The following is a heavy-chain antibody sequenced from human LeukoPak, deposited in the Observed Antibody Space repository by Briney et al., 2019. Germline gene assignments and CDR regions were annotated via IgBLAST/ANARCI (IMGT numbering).Heavy chain of an antibody. V-gene: IGHV1-8*03. CDR1: GYSFTSYG. CDR3: ARSEDTAMVRPLDY. Sequence: GASVKVSFKASGYSFTSYGINWVRQATGQGLEWMGWMNPNRGNTGYAQKFQGRVTITRNTSISTAYMELSSLRSEDTAVYYCARSEDTAMVRPLDYWGQGTLVTVSS. D-gene: IGHD5-18*01. CDR2: MNPNRGNT. J-gene: IGHJ4*02.